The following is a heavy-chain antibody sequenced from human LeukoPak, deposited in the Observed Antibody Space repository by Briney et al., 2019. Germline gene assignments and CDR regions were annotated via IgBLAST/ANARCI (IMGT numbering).Heavy chain of an antibody. V-gene: IGHV1-69*04. D-gene: IGHD3-22*01. CDR1: GGTFSSYA. J-gene: IGHJ4*02. CDR2: IIPILGIA. Sequence: GASVKVSCKASGGTFSSYAISWVRQAPGQGLEWMGRIIPILGIANYAQKFQGRVTMTRDTSTSTVYMELSSLRSEDTAVYYCARGYYYDSSGNLDYWGQGTLVTVSS. CDR3: ARGYYYDSSGNLDY.